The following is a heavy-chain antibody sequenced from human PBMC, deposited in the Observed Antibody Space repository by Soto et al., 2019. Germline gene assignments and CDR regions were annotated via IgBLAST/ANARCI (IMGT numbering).Heavy chain of an antibody. Sequence: QVQLQESGPGLVKPSQTLSLTCTVSGGSISSGGYYWSWIRQHPGKGLEWIGYIYYSGSTYYNPSLKSRVTISVDTAKNQFSLKLSSVTAADTAVYYCARDRIVPAAPYYYGMDVWGQGTTVTVSS. CDR1: GGSISSGGYY. CDR3: ARDRIVPAAPYYYGMDV. D-gene: IGHD2-2*01. V-gene: IGHV4-31*03. J-gene: IGHJ6*02. CDR2: IYYSGST.